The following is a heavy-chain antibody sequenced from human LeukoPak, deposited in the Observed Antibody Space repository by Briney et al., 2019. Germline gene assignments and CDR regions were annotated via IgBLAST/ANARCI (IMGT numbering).Heavy chain of an antibody. D-gene: IGHD1-26*01. CDR3: ARCRSYHYYFDY. J-gene: IGHJ4*02. CDR1: GFSLSTSAMC. Sequence: SGPALVKPTQTLTLTCTFSGFSLSTSAMCVSWFRQPPGKALEWLAHIDWDDDKYYSTSLKTRLTISKDTSKNQVVLTVTNMDPLDTATYFCARCRSYHYYFDYWGQGTLVTVSS. CDR2: IDWDDDK. V-gene: IGHV2-70*01.